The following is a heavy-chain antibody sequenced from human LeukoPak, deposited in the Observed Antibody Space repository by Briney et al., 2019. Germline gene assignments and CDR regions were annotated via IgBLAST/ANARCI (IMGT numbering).Heavy chain of an antibody. CDR3: ARDYSNYGFDP. J-gene: IGHJ5*02. CDR2: IIPIFGIA. CDR1: GGTFSSYA. V-gene: IGHV1-69*04. Sequence: SVKVSCKASGGTFSSYAISWVRQAPGQGLEWMGRIIPIFGIANYAQKFQGRVTITADKSTSAAYMELSSLRSEDTAVYYCARDYSNYGFDPWGQGTLVTVSS. D-gene: IGHD4-11*01.